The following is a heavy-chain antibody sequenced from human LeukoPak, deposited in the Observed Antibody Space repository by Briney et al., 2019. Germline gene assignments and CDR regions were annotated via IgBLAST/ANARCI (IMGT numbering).Heavy chain of an antibody. J-gene: IGHJ4*02. CDR3: ARGLTMIVDF. D-gene: IGHD3-22*01. V-gene: IGHV3-30-3*01. CDR1: GFTFSSYA. Sequence: GRSLRLSCAASGFTFSSYAMHWVRQAPGKGLEWVAVISYDGSNKYYADSVKGRFTISRGNSKNTLYLQMNSLRAEDTAVYYCARGLTMIVDFWGQGTLVTVSS. CDR2: ISYDGSNK.